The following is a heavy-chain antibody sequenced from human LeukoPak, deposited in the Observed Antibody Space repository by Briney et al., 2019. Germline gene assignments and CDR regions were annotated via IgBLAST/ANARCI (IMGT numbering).Heavy chain of an antibody. CDR1: GYTFTGYY. J-gene: IGHJ4*02. CDR3: ARGDCSSTSCYNIDY. V-gene: IGHV1-2*06. D-gene: IGHD2-2*02. CDR2: INPNSGGT. Sequence: ASVKVSCKASGYTFTGYYMHWVRQAPGQGLEWMGRINPNSGGTNYGQKFQGRVTMTRDTSISTAYMELSRLRSDDTAVYYCARGDCSSTSCYNIDYWGQGTLVTVSS.